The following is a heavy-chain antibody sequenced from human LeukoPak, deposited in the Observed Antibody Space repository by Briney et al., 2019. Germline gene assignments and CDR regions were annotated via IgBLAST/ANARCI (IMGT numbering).Heavy chain of an antibody. Sequence: GRSLRLSCAASGFTFSNAWMSWVRQAPGKGLEWVGRIKSKTDGGTTDYAAPVKGRFTISRDDSKNTLYLQMNSLKTEDTAVYYCTTDALVYYYDSSGDLDAFDIWGQGAMVTVSS. V-gene: IGHV3-15*01. CDR3: TTDALVYYYDSSGDLDAFDI. D-gene: IGHD3-22*01. J-gene: IGHJ3*02. CDR1: GFTFSNAW. CDR2: IKSKTDGGTT.